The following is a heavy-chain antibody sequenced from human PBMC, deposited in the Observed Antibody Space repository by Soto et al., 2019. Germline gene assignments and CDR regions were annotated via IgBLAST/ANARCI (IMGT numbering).Heavy chain of an antibody. CDR2: LYWDDDN. V-gene: IGHV2-5*02. Sequence: QITLKESGPTLVKPTQTLTLTCTFSGFSLTTSGVGVGWIRQPPGKALEWLALLYWDDDNQYSPSLRNRLTLTKDTSKNQVVLTMTNMDPVDTATYYCAHGSGWLFEYWGQGTLVTVSS. D-gene: IGHD6-19*01. J-gene: IGHJ4*02. CDR1: GFSLTTSGVG. CDR3: AHGSGWLFEY.